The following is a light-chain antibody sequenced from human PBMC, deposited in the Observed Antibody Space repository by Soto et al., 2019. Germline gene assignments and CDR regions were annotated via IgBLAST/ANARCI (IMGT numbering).Light chain of an antibody. Sequence: QSVLTQPASVSGSPGQSITISCTGTSCDVGGYNYVSWYQQHPGKAPKLMIYEVSNRPSGVSNRFSGSKSGNTASLTISGLQAEDEADYYCTSYTSSITYVFGTGTKVTVL. CDR2: EVS. CDR3: TSYTSSITYV. CDR1: SCDVGGYNY. V-gene: IGLV2-14*01. J-gene: IGLJ1*01.